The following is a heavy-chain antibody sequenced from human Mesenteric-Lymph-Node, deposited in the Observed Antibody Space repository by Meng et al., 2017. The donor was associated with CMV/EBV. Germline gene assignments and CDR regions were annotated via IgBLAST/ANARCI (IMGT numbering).Heavy chain of an antibody. V-gene: IGHV3-30*02. Sequence: GESLKISCVGSGFTFDDYTIHWVRQAPGKGLEWVTFIRYDASNKDYRDSVRGRLTISRDNSKSTLYLQMNNLRVEDTAVYYCAKDANWAFDHWDQGTLVTVSS. CDR3: AKDANWAFDH. CDR1: GFTFDDYT. CDR2: IRYDASNK. J-gene: IGHJ4*02. D-gene: IGHD7-27*01.